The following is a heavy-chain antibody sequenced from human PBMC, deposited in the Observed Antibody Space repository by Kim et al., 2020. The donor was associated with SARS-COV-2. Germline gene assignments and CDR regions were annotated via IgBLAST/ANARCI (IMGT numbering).Heavy chain of an antibody. CDR3: ARAQGYSGSYYDWFDP. Sequence: GESLKISCKGSGYSFTSYWIGWVRQMPGKGLEWMGIIYPGDSDTRYSPSFQGQVTISADKSISTAYLQWSSLKASDTAMYYCARAQGYSGSYYDWFDPWGQGTLVTVSS. CDR2: IYPGDSDT. V-gene: IGHV5-51*01. D-gene: IGHD1-26*01. CDR1: GYSFTSYW. J-gene: IGHJ5*02.